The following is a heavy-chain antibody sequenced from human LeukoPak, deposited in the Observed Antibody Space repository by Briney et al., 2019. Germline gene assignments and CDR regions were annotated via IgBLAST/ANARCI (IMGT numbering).Heavy chain of an antibody. J-gene: IGHJ4*02. Sequence: SETLSLTCTVSGASISDYRWSWIRQPPGRGLEWIGYVSNSGSTSFHPSLKSRVTMSVDTSENQFSLRLNSVTAADTAVYYCAAEARTGGVTVFDSWGQGALVTVSS. D-gene: IGHD3-16*01. V-gene: IGHV4-59*01. CDR3: AAEARTGGVTVFDS. CDR2: VSNSGST. CDR1: GASISDYR.